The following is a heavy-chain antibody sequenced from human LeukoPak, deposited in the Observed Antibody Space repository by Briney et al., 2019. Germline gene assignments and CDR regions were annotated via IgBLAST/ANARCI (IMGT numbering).Heavy chain of an antibody. Sequence: SVKVSCKASGGTFSSYAISWVRQAPGQGLEWMGRIIPILGIANYAQKFQGRVTITADKSTSTAYMELSSLRSEDTAVYYCARDLLYGSGSLPFDYWGQGTLVTVSS. CDR2: IIPILGIA. CDR1: GGTFSSYA. J-gene: IGHJ4*02. D-gene: IGHD3-10*01. V-gene: IGHV1-69*04. CDR3: ARDLLYGSGSLPFDY.